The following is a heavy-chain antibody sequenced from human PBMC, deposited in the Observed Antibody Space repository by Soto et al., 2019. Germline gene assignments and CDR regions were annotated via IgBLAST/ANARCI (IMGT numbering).Heavy chain of an antibody. Sequence: QLQLQESGPGLVKPSETLSLTCTVSGGSISSSSYYWGWIRQPPGKGLEWIGSIYYSGSTYYNPSLKTRLHMTADPSKNQFAVKLSSVTAADSAVYYCEGPAAHSSGISDYWGQGTLVTVSS. CDR1: GGSISSSSYY. CDR2: IYYSGST. V-gene: IGHV4-39*01. J-gene: IGHJ4*02. CDR3: EGPAAHSSGISDY. D-gene: IGHD6-19*01.